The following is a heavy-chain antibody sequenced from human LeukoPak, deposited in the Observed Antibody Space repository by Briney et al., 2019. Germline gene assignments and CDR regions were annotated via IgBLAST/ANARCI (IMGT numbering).Heavy chain of an antibody. CDR3: ARGRLFVVD. V-gene: IGHV4-34*01. CDR2: INHGGGT. J-gene: IGHJ4*02. CDR1: GGSFSGYY. Sequence: SETLSLTCAVYGGSFSGYYWSWIRQPPGKGLEWIGEINHGGGTNYNPSLKSRVTISVDTSKNQFSLELSSVTAADTAVYYCARGRLFVVDWGQGTLVTVSS. D-gene: IGHD3-16*02.